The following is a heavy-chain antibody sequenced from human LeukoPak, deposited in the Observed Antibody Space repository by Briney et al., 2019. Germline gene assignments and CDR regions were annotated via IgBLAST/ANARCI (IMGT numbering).Heavy chain of an antibody. J-gene: IGHJ4*02. CDR3: ARDGSGSYLGY. Sequence: GGSLRLSCAASGFTFSSYGMHWVRQAPGKGLEWVAVIWYDGSNKYYADSVKGRFIISRDNSKNTLYLQMNSLRAEDTAVYYCARDGSGSYLGYWGQGTLVTVSS. CDR2: IWYDGSNK. V-gene: IGHV3-33*01. D-gene: IGHD3-10*01. CDR1: GFTFSSYG.